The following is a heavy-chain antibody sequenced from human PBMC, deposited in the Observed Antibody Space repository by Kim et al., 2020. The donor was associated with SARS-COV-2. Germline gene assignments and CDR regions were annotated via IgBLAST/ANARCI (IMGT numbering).Heavy chain of an antibody. CDR2: ICYRGST. V-gene: IGHV4-39*01. CDR1: GGSISSSSYY. Sequence: SETLSLTCTVSGGSISSSSYYWGWIRQPPGKGLEWIGSICYRGSTYYNPSLKSRVTISVDTSKNQFSLKLSSVTAADAAAYYCAGICTSCYAHYGMDVWGQGTTVTVS. J-gene: IGHJ6*02. D-gene: IGHD2-2*01. CDR3: AGICTSCYAHYGMDV.